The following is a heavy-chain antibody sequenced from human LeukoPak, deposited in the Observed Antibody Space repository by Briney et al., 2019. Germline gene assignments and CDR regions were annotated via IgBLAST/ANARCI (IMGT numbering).Heavy chain of an antibody. CDR3: ARDYADYVGYFFFDY. D-gene: IGHD4-17*01. CDR1: GFTFNNYA. CDR2: ISGGGETT. J-gene: IGHJ4*02. V-gene: IGHV3-23*01. Sequence: GGSLRLSCATSGFTFNNYAMNWVRQAPGKGLEWVSSISGGGETTYYADSAKGRFTISRDNSQNTLYPQMNSLRAEDTAVYYCARDYADYVGYFFFDYWGQGTLVTVSS.